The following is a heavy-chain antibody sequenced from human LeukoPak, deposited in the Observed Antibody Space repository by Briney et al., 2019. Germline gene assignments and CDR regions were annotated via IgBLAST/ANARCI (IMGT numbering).Heavy chain of an antibody. CDR3: ARDQVGATSY. D-gene: IGHD1-26*01. CDR1: GFTFSNYG. J-gene: IGHJ4*02. V-gene: IGHV3-30*19. Sequence: SGGSLRLSCAASGFTFSNYGMHWVRQAPGKGLEWVAVISYDGSNKYYADSVKGRFTISRDNSKNTLYLQMNSLRAEDTAVYYCARDQVGATSYWGQGTLVTVSS. CDR2: ISYDGSNK.